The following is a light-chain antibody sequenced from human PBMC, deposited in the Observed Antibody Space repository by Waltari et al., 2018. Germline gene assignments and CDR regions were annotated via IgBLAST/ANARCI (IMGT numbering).Light chain of an antibody. CDR3: CSYAGSSTLL. CDR1: SRDVGSYNL. CDR2: EGS. V-gene: IGLV2-23*01. Sequence: QSALTQPASVSGSPGQSITVSCTGTSRDVGSYNLVSWYQQHPGKAPKLMIYEGSKRPSGVSNRFSGSKSGNTASLTISGLQAEDEADYYCCSYAGSSTLLFGGGTKVIVL. J-gene: IGLJ2*01.